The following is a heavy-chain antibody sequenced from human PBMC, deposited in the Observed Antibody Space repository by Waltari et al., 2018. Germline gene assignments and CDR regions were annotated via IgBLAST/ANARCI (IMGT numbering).Heavy chain of an antibody. V-gene: IGHV5-51*01. D-gene: IGHD2-15*01. CDR3: ARADGGNGEVYYFDY. CDR2: IYPGDSDT. Sequence: ELQLVQSGAEVKKPGVSLKISCKGSGYSFTSSWIGWARQLSGKGLEWMGIIYPGDSDTRYSPSFQGQVTISADKSISTAYLQWSSLKASDTAMYYCARADGGNGEVYYFDYWGQGTLVTVSS. CDR1: GYSFTSSW. J-gene: IGHJ4*02.